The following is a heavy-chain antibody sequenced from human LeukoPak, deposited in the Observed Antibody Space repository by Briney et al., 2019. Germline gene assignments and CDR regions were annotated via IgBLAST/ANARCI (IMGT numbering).Heavy chain of an antibody. J-gene: IGHJ4*02. CDR2: ISGSGGST. D-gene: IGHD5-12*01. CDR1: GFTFSSYA. CDR3: ASSSGYDKAGY. V-gene: IGHV3-23*01. Sequence: GGSLRLSCAASGFTFSSYAMSWVRQAPGKGLEWVSAISGSGGSTYYADSVKGRFTISRDNAKNSLYLQMNSLRAEDTAVYYCASSSGYDKAGYWGQGTLVTVSS.